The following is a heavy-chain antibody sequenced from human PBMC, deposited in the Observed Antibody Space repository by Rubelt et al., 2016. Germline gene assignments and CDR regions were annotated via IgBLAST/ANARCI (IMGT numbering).Heavy chain of an antibody. V-gene: IGHV5-51*01. CDR3: AGIGRFFRPVDP. CDR2: IYPGDSDT. D-gene: IGHD3-3*01. Sequence: EVQLVQSGPEVKKPGESLKISCKGSGYSFTTYWIGWVRQMPGKGLEWMGIIYPGDSDTRYSPGFPGHATNSAGKFNDTALLKGGSLEGSATAMYYLAGIGRFFRPVDPWGQGSLVTVSS. J-gene: IGHJ5*02. CDR1: GYSFTTYW.